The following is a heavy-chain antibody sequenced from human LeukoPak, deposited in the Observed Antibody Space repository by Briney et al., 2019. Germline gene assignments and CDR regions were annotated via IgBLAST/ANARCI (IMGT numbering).Heavy chain of an antibody. D-gene: IGHD6-6*01. CDR3: TTVEGSSSYYYYYMDV. CDR2: IKSKTDGGTT. Sequence: GGSLRLSCAASGFTFSNAWMSWVRQAPGKGLEWVGRIKSKTDGGTTDYAAPVKGRFTISRDDSKNTLYLQMNSLKTEGTAVYYCTTVEGSSSYYYYYMDVWGKGTTVTVSS. J-gene: IGHJ6*03. CDR1: GFTFSNAW. V-gene: IGHV3-15*01.